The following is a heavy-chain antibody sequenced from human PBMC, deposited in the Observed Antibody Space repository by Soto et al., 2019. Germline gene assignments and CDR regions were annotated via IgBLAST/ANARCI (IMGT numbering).Heavy chain of an antibody. Sequence: PGGSLRLSCAASGFTFSSYAMSWVRQSPGKGLEWVSAISGSGGSTYYADSVKGRFTISRDNSKNTLYLQMNSLRAEDTAVYYCAKDRSDYYDSSGYIAEYFQHWGQGTLVTVSS. CDR3: AKDRSDYYDSSGYIAEYFQH. CDR1: GFTFSSYA. CDR2: ISGSGGST. V-gene: IGHV3-23*01. D-gene: IGHD3-22*01. J-gene: IGHJ1*01.